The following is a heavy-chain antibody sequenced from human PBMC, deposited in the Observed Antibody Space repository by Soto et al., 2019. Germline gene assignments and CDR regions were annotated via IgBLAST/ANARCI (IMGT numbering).Heavy chain of an antibody. Sequence: QVQLVQSGAEVKKPGSSVTVSCKASGGTFSTYSISWVRQAPGQGLEWMGGIIPLFDAAIYAQKFQGRVTISADEATSTAYMELSRLSSDDTAAYYCARDGGGIKGTMVRGLRHPLDIWGQGTMVTVSS. V-gene: IGHV1-69*01. CDR2: IIPLFDAA. CDR1: GGTFSTYS. D-gene: IGHD3-10*01. CDR3: ARDGGGIKGTMVRGLRHPLDI. J-gene: IGHJ3*02.